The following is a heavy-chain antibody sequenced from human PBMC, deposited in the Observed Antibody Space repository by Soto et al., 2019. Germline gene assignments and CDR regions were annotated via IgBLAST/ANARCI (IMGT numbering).Heavy chain of an antibody. CDR3: AGNYYGSGSNTHTYYYYGMDV. D-gene: IGHD3-10*01. Sequence: SETLSLTCTVSGGSISSGDYYWSWIRQPPGKGLEWIGYIYYSGSTNYNPSLKSRVTISVDTSKNQFSLKLSSVTAADTAVYYCAGNYYGSGSNTHTYYYYGMDVWGQGTTVTVSS. V-gene: IGHV4-30-4*01. CDR2: IYYSGST. J-gene: IGHJ6*02. CDR1: GGSISSGDYY.